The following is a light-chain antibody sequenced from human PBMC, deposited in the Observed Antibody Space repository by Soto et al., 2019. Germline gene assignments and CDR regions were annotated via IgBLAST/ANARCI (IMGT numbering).Light chain of an antibody. Sequence: DIQMTQSPSTLSASVGDRVTITCRASQSISSWLAWYQQKPGKAPKLLIFDASSLQSGVPSRFSGSGSETDFTLTITSLQPEDFATYSCQHSTTWTFXQGTKVDIK. CDR1: QSISSW. V-gene: IGKV1-5*01. J-gene: IGKJ1*01. CDR3: QHSTTWT. CDR2: DAS.